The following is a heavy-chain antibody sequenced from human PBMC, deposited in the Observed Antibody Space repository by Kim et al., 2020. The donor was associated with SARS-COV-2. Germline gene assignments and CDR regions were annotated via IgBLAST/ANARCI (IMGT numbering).Heavy chain of an antibody. CDR3: TREGGGHTVDI. V-gene: IGHV3-33*01. Sequence: KIYSGSVKGRFIVSRYNSKNIVYLQMNSLRAEDTAMYYCTREGGGHTVDIWGQGTIVTVSS. CDR2: K. D-gene: IGHD3-16*01. J-gene: IGHJ3*02.